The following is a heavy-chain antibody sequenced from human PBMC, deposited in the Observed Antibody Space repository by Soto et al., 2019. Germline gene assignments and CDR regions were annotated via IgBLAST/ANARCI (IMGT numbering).Heavy chain of an antibody. J-gene: IGHJ4*02. CDR1: GYTFTSYY. D-gene: IGHD6-6*01. CDR2: INPSGGST. V-gene: IGHV1-46*01. CDR3: AKKTGGYISTSRPFDY. Sequence: ASVKVSCKASGYTFTSYYMHWVRQAPGQGLELMGIINPSGGSTSYAQKFQGRVTMTRDTSTSTVYMELSSLRSEDTAVYYCAKKTGGYISTSRPFDYWGQGTLVTVSS.